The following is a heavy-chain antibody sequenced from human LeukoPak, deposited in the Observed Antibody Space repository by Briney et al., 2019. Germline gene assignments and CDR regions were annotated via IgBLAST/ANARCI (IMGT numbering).Heavy chain of an antibody. CDR2: ISSSSSYI. Sequence: GGSLRLSCAASGFTFSSNNMNWVRQGPGKGLEWVSSISSSSSYIYYADSVKGRFTISRDNAKNSLYLQMNSLRAEDTAVYYRARDRDFWSVTDYWGQGTLVTVSS. CDR3: ARDRDFWSVTDY. J-gene: IGHJ4*02. D-gene: IGHD3-3*01. CDR1: GFTFSSNN. V-gene: IGHV3-21*01.